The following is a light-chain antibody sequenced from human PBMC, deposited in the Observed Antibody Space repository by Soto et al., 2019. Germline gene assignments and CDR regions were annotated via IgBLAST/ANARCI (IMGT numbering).Light chain of an antibody. CDR1: QSVNIY. Sequence: EIVMTQSPATLSVSPGERATLSCRASQSVNIYLAWYQQKPGQAPRLLIFGASSRATGIPDRLSGSGSGTDFTLTISRLEPEDFAVYYCQQYGSSITFGQGTRLEIK. CDR2: GAS. V-gene: IGKV3-20*01. CDR3: QQYGSSIT. J-gene: IGKJ5*01.